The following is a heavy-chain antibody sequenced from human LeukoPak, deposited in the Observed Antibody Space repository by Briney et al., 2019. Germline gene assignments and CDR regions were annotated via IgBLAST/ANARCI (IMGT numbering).Heavy chain of an antibody. CDR3: ARGGTPGYSSGRIDY. CDR2: IYSAGNT. D-gene: IGHD6-19*01. Sequence: GGSLRLSCVASGFTVSSNYMSWVRQAPGKGLEWVSVIYSAGNTYYADSVKGRFTISRHNSENTRYLHMNSLRVEDTAVYFCARGGTPGYSSGRIDYWGQGTLVTVSS. CDR1: GFTVSSNY. V-gene: IGHV3-53*04. J-gene: IGHJ4*02.